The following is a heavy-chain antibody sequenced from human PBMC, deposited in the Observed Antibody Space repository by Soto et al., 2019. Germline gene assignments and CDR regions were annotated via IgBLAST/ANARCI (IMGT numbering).Heavy chain of an antibody. CDR1: GGTFSSYT. J-gene: IGHJ6*02. CDR3: ARDGSSWYDYYYGMDV. D-gene: IGHD6-13*01. CDR2: IIPILGIA. V-gene: IGHV1-69*08. Sequence: QVQLVQSGAEVKKPGSSMKVSCKASGGTFSSYTISWVRQAPGQGLEWMGRIIPILGIANYAQKFQGRVTITADKSTSTAYMELSSLRSEDTAVYYCARDGSSWYDYYYGMDVWGQGTTVTVSS.